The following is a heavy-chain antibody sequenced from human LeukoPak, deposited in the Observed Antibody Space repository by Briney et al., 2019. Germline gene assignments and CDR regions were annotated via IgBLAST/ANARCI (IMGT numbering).Heavy chain of an antibody. D-gene: IGHD5-24*01. CDR3: ARDAGRDGYNWNY. Sequence: SVKVSCKASGGTFSSYAISWVRQAPGQGLEWMGGIIPIFGTANYAQKFQGRVTITTDESTSTAYRELSSLRSEDTAVYYCARDAGRDGYNWNYWGQGTLVTVSS. J-gene: IGHJ4*02. CDR1: GGTFSSYA. V-gene: IGHV1-69*05. CDR2: IIPIFGTA.